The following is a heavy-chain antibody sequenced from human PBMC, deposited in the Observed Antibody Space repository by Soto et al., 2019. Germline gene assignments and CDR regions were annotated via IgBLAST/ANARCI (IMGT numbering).Heavy chain of an antibody. V-gene: IGHV3-23*01. Sequence: PVGSLRLSCAASGFTFSSYAMSWVRQAPGKGLEWVSSINGGGDSTYYADSVKGRFSISRDNSKNTLYLQMNSLRAEDTAVYYCAKAMTMIVAVISDAFDIWGQGTMVTVSS. CDR3: AKAMTMIVAVISDAFDI. D-gene: IGHD3-22*01. J-gene: IGHJ3*02. CDR1: GFTFSSYA. CDR2: INGGGDST.